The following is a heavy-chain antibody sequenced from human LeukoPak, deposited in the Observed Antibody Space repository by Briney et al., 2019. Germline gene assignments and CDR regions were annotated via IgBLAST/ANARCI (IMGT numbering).Heavy chain of an antibody. CDR1: GFTFSSYA. CDR2: ISGSGGTT. Sequence: PGGSLRLSCAASGFTFSSYAMSWVRQAPGKGLEWVSTISGSGGTTYYSDSVKGRFTISRDNSKNTLYLQMDSLRAEDMAVYYCAKVAHYYGSGSYYEYYFDYWGQGTLVTVSS. D-gene: IGHD3-10*01. V-gene: IGHV3-23*01. CDR3: AKVAHYYGSGSYYEYYFDY. J-gene: IGHJ4*02.